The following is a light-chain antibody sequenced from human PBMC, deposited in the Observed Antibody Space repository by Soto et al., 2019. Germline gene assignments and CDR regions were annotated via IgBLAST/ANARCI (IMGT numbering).Light chain of an antibody. Sequence: DIKMTQSPSSLSASVGDRVTISCQASQDISNSLNWYQQKPGKAPELLIYDAYNLETGVPSRFSESGTGTDFTLTISSLQPADIATYYCQLYSIFPPTFGPGTHVDIK. CDR3: QLYSIFPPT. J-gene: IGKJ3*01. CDR1: QDISNS. V-gene: IGKV1-33*01. CDR2: DAY.